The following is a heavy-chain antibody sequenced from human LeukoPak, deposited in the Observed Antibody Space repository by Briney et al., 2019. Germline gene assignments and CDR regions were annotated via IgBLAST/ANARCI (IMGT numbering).Heavy chain of an antibody. CDR2: MSSSSSYI. V-gene: IGHV3-21*01. Sequence: GGSLRLSCAASGFTFSSDSMNWGRQAPGKGLEWVSSMSSSSSYIDYADSVKGRFTISRDNAKNSLYLQMNSLRAEDTAVYYCARDEGTPYSGGDYWGQGTLVTVSS. J-gene: IGHJ4*02. CDR3: ARDEGTPYSGGDY. D-gene: IGHD6-13*01. CDR1: GFTFSSDS.